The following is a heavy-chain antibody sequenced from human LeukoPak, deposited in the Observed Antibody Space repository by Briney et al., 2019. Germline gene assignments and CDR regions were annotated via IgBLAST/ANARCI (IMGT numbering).Heavy chain of an antibody. Sequence: GGSLRLSCAASGFTFSSYSMNWVRQAPGKGLEWVSSISSSSSYIYYADSVEGRFTISRDNAKNSLYLQMNSLRAEDTAVYYCARVRVAALFFFDYWGQGTLVTVSS. CDR1: GFTFSSYS. D-gene: IGHD6-19*01. V-gene: IGHV3-21*01. CDR3: ARVRVAALFFFDY. J-gene: IGHJ4*02. CDR2: ISSSSSYI.